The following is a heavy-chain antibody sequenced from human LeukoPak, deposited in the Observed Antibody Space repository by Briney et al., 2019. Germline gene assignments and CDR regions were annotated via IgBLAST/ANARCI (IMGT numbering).Heavy chain of an antibody. J-gene: IGHJ4*02. CDR1: GGTFSSYA. Sequence: SIKVSCKASGGTFSSYAISWVRQAPGQGLEWMGRIIPILGIANYAQKFQGRVTITADKSTSTAYMELSSLRSEDTAVYYCARGATAGYFDYWGQGTLVTVSS. CDR2: IIPILGIA. D-gene: IGHD6-13*01. CDR3: ARGATAGYFDY. V-gene: IGHV1-69*04.